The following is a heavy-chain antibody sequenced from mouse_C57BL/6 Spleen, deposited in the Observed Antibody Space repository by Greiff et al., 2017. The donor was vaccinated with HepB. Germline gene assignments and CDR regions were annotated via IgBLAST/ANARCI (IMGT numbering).Heavy chain of an antibody. V-gene: IGHV14-2*01. CDR1: GFNFKDYY. CDR3: ARDYYYGSSYNWDFDV. D-gene: IGHD1-1*01. J-gene: IGHJ1*03. CDR2: IDPEDGET. Sequence: VQLQQSGAELVKPGASVKLSCTASGFNFKDYYMHWVKQRTEKGLEWIGRIDPEDGETKYAPKFQGKATITADTSSNTAYLQLSSLTSEDTAVYYCARDYYYGSSYNWDFDVWGTGTTVTVSS.